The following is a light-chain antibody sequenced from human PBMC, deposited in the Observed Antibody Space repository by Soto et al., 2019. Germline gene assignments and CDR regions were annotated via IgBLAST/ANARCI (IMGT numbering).Light chain of an antibody. J-gene: IGKJ1*01. V-gene: IGKV3-11*01. Sequence: EIVLTQSPATLSLSPGERATLSCRASQSIRDYLAWYQQKPGQAPRLLIYDASNRATGIPARFSGSGSGTDFTLTISSLEPEDFAIYYCQQRGNWPPTFGQGTKVEIK. CDR3: QQRGNWPPT. CDR1: QSIRDY. CDR2: DAS.